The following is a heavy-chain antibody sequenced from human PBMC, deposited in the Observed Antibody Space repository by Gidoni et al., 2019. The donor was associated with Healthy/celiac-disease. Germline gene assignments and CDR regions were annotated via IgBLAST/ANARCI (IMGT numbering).Heavy chain of an antibody. CDR1: GYTCTSYG. CDR3: ARGTGRDYYDSSGYFSAFDI. J-gene: IGHJ3*02. Sequence: QVQLVQSGAEVKKPGASVKVSCKASGYTCTSYGISWVRQAPGQGLEWMGWISAYNGNTNYAQKLQGRVTMTTDTSTSTAYMELRSLRSDDTAVYYCARGTGRDYYDSSGYFSAFDIWGQGTMVTVSS. V-gene: IGHV1-18*01. CDR2: ISAYNGNT. D-gene: IGHD3-22*01.